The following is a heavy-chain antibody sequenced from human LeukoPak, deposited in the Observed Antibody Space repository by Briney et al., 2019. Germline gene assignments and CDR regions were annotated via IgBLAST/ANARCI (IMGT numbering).Heavy chain of an antibody. J-gene: IGHJ4*02. Sequence: GGSLRLSCAASGFTFSSYGMHWVRQAPGKGLEWVAFIRYDGSNKYYADSVKGRFTISRDNSKNTLYLQMNSLRAEDTAVYYCAKILVVVPAEHYFDYWGRGTLVTVSS. CDR2: IRYDGSNK. D-gene: IGHD2-2*01. V-gene: IGHV3-30*02. CDR1: GFTFSSYG. CDR3: AKILVVVPAEHYFDY.